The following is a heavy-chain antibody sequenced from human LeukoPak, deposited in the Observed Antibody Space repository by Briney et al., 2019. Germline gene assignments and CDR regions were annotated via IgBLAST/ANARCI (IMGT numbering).Heavy chain of an antibody. CDR2: IIPIFGTA. CDR1: GGTFSSYA. D-gene: IGHD5-12*01. V-gene: IGHV1-69*13. CDR3: ARDYDAPDIVATPGNY. J-gene: IGHJ4*02. Sequence: SVKVSCKASGGTFSSYAISWVRQAPGQGLEWMGGIIPIFGTANYAQKFQGRVTITADESTSTAYMELSSLRSEDTAVYYCARDYDAPDIVATPGNYWGQGTLVTVSS.